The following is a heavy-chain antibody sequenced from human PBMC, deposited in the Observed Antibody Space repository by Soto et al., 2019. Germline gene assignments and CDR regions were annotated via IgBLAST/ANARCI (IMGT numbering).Heavy chain of an antibody. CDR3: AKDGSGFYDTSGRGY. CDR2: ISSGGTST. Sequence: EVQLLESGGGLVQPGGSLRLSCAASGCTFSTYAMSWVRQAPGKGLEWVSAISSGGTSTYYADSVKGRFTISRDNSKNTLFLQMISLRAEDTAIDYCAKDGSGFYDTSGRGYWGQGTLVTVSS. D-gene: IGHD3-22*01. J-gene: IGHJ4*02. CDR1: GCTFSTYA. V-gene: IGHV3-23*01.